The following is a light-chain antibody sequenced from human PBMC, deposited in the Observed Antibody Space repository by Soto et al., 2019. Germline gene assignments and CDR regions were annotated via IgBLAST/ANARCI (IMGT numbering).Light chain of an antibody. CDR3: MQALQTPSA. Sequence: DIVMTQSPLSLPVTPGEPASISCRSSQSLLHSNGYNYLDWYLQKPGQSPQLLIYLGSNRASGVPDRISGSGSGTDFTLKISRVEAEDVGVYYCMQALQTPSAFGPGTKLDIK. V-gene: IGKV2-28*01. CDR2: LGS. CDR1: QSLLHSNGYNY. J-gene: IGKJ3*01.